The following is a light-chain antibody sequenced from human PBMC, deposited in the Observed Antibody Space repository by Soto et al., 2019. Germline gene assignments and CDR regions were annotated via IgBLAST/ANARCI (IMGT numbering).Light chain of an antibody. Sequence: DIVLTQSPATLSVSPGDRVTLSCRASQSLFGFLAWYQQKPGQAPRLLMYGVSTRATGIPARFSGSGSATDFTLTISRLQSEDSAFYFCQRYNDWPFASGLGTRLEI. V-gene: IGKV3-15*01. CDR2: GVS. J-gene: IGKJ2*01. CDR3: QRYNDWPFA. CDR1: QSLFGF.